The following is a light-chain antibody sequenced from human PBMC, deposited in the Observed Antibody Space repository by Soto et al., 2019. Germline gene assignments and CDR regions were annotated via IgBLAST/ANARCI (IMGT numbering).Light chain of an antibody. CDR3: QQYNNWPLLT. V-gene: IGKV3-15*01. CDR1: QSVNNN. J-gene: IGKJ4*01. CDR2: GAS. Sequence: EIIVTQSPATLSVSPGERATLSCRASQSVNNNLAWYQQKPGQAPRLLIYGASTRATGIPARFGGSGYGTEFTLTISSLQSEDFAIYYCQQYNNWPLLTFGEGTKVEIK.